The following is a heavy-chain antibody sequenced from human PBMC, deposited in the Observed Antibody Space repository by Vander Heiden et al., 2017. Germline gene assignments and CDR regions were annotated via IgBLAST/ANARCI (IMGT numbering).Heavy chain of an antibody. D-gene: IGHD3-9*01. CDR3: ARGMTGTYFDD. CDR1: GYSFTSYW. J-gene: IGHJ4*02. CDR2: IYPGESET. Sequence: EVQLVQSGAEVKKPGESLKISCKGSGYSFTSYWLGWVRQMPGKGLEWMGIIYPGESETRDRPSFQGQVTIAADKAISTAYMKWRRMKASDTAMYYVARGMTGTYFDDWGQGTMVTVYS. V-gene: IGHV5-51*01.